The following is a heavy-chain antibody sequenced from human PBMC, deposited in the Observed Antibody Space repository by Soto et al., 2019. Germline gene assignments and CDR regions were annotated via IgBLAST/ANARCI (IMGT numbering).Heavy chain of an antibody. CDR2: ISSDGNTQ. J-gene: IGHJ4*01. D-gene: IGHD6-19*01. CDR3: AKEIAVAGDLDY. V-gene: IGHV3-30*18. Sequence: QVRLVESGGGVVQPGRSLRLSCVASGFTFSSYGFHWVRQAPGKGLEWVAVISSDGNTQYYANSVMGRFTISRDNSENTLYLQMDSLRPDDTAVYYCAKEIAVAGDLDYWGLGTLVTVSS. CDR1: GFTFSSYG.